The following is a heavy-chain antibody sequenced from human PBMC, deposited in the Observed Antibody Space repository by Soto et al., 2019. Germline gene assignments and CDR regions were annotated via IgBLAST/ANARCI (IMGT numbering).Heavy chain of an antibody. CDR1: GDNFTNLA. J-gene: IGHJ5*02. Sequence: QVQLVQSGAEVAKPGSSVKVSCKASGDNFTNLALSCVRQAPGQGLVWMGGIIPALDMIKYAEKFQGRVNITADESTSTAYMQLSSLTSEDMAVYYCARDHFSGVTWAHFFAHWGQGTLVTVSS. CDR2: IIPALDMI. CDR3: ARDHFSGVTWAHFFAH. V-gene: IGHV1-69*01. D-gene: IGHD3-10*01.